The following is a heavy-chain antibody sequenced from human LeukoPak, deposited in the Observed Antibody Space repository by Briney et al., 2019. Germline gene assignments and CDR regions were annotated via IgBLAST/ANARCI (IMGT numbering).Heavy chain of an antibody. Sequence: SETLSLTCAVYGGSFSGYYWSWIRQPPGKGLEWIGEINHSGSTNYNPSLKSRVTISVDTSKNQFSLKLSSVTAADTAVYYCARGRGMVRGVIRTYDYYFDYWGQGTLVTVSS. V-gene: IGHV4-34*01. CDR3: ARGRGMVRGVIRTYDYYFDY. D-gene: IGHD3-10*01. CDR2: INHSGST. CDR1: GGSFSGYY. J-gene: IGHJ4*02.